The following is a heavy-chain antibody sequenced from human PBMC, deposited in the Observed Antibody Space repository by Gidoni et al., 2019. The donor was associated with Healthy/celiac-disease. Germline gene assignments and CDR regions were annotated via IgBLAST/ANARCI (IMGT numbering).Heavy chain of an antibody. CDR3: ARHPHYYGSGSYFSLEGY. CDR2: IAPSDSYT. J-gene: IGHJ4*02. CDR1: GYSFTSSW. Sequence: EVQLVQSGAEVTKPGESLRISCTGSGYSFTSSWISWGRQMPGTGLEWMGRIAPSDSYTNYSPSFQGHVTISVDKSSSTAYLQWSSLKASDTAMYYCARHPHYYGSGSYFSLEGYWGQGTLVTVSS. D-gene: IGHD3-10*01. V-gene: IGHV5-10-1*03.